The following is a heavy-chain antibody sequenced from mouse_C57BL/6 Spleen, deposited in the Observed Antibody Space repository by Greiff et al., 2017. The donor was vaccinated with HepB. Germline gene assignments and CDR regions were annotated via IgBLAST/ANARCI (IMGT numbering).Heavy chain of an antibody. V-gene: IGHV1-42*01. CDR1: GYSFTGYY. CDR3: ARGLRGNDY. J-gene: IGHJ2*01. CDR2: INPSTGGT. Sequence: EVQLQQSGPELVKPGASVKISCKASGYSFTGYYMNWVKQSPEKSLEWIGEINPSTGGTTYNQKFKAKATLTVDKSSSTAYMQHKSLTSEDSAVYYCARGLRGNDYWGQGTTLTVSS. D-gene: IGHD3-2*02.